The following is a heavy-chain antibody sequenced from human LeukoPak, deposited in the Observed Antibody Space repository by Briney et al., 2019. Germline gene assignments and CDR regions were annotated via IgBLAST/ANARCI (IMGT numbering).Heavy chain of an antibody. V-gene: IGHV3-66*01. CDR3: ARDRVEMATITPGGWSH. CDR2: IYSGGST. D-gene: IGHD5-24*01. CDR1: GFTFSSYS. Sequence: GGSLRLSCAASGFTFSSYSMSWVRQAPGKGLEWVSVIYSGGSTYYADSVKGRFTISRDNSKNTLYLQMNSLRAEDTAVYYCARDRVEMATITPGGWSHWGQGTLVTVSS. J-gene: IGHJ4*02.